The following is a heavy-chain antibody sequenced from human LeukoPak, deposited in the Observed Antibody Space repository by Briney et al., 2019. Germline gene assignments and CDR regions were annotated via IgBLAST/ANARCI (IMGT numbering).Heavy chain of an antibody. Sequence: GGSLRLSCAASGFTFSSYSMNWVRQAPGKGLEWVSSISSSSSYIYYADSVKGRFTISRDNAKNSLYLQMNSLRAGDTAVYYCARDINSYYDFWSGNSNWFDPWGQGTLVTVSS. CDR1: GFTFSSYS. V-gene: IGHV3-21*01. CDR2: ISSSSSYI. CDR3: ARDINSYYDFWSGNSNWFDP. D-gene: IGHD3-3*01. J-gene: IGHJ5*02.